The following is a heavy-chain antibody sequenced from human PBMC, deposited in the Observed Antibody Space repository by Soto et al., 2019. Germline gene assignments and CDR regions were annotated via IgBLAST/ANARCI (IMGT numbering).Heavy chain of an antibody. CDR2: INHSGST. V-gene: IGHV4-34*01. CDR3: ARAGLYCSGGSCYQGWFDP. J-gene: IGHJ5*02. CDR1: GGSFSGYY. Sequence: SETLSLTCAVYGGSFSGYYWSWIRQPPGKGLEWIGEINHSGSTNYNPSLKSRVTISVDTSKNQFSLKLSSVTAADAAVYYCARAGLYCSGGSCYQGWFDPWGQGTLVTVSS. D-gene: IGHD2-15*01.